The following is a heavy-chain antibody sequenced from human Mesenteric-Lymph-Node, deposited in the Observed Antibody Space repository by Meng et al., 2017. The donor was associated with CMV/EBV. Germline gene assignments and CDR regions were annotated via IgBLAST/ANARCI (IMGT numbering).Heavy chain of an antibody. CDR3: ARAVEYYFDS. Sequence: TCTVSSGSSSDDGYYWSWIRQPPGKGLEWIGYTSDSGRTYNNPSLNSRLTISVYRSKNQFSLKLSSVTAADTAVYYCARAVEYYFDSWGQGTLVTVSS. CDR2: TSDSGRT. V-gene: IGHV4-31*03. J-gene: IGHJ4*02. CDR1: SGSSSDDGYY.